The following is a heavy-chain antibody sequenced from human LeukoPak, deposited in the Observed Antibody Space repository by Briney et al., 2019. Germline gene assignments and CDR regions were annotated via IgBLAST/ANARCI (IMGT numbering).Heavy chain of an antibody. CDR3: AREEMATPHDAFDI. J-gene: IGHJ3*02. Sequence: GGSLRLSCAASGFTVSDYYMSWIRQAPGKGLEWVSYISSSSSYTNSADSVKGRFTISRDNAKNSLYLQMNSLRAEDTAVYYCAREEMATPHDAFDIWGQGTMVTVSS. V-gene: IGHV3-11*05. CDR2: ISSSSSYT. CDR1: GFTVSDYY. D-gene: IGHD5-24*01.